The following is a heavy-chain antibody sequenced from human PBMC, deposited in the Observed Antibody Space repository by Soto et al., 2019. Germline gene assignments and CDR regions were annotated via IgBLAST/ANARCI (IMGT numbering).Heavy chain of an antibody. V-gene: IGHV3-23*01. Sequence: EVQLLGSGGGLVQPGGSLRLSCAASGFTFSSYAMYWVRQAPGKGLEWVSAITGSGASTYYADSVKGRFTISRDNSKDTVYMQMNSLRAEDTGVYYCAKGNGVFGYWGQGVLVTVSS. D-gene: IGHD2-8*01. J-gene: IGHJ4*02. CDR1: GFTFSSYA. CDR2: ITGSGAST. CDR3: AKGNGVFGY.